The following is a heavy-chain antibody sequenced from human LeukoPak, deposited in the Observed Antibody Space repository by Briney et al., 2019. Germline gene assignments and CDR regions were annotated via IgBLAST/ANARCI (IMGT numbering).Heavy chain of an antibody. J-gene: IGHJ4*02. CDR2: ISSSSSYI. CDR3: ASSQQLVQGYFDY. Sequence: GGSLRLSCAASGFTFSSYSMNWVRQAPGKGLEWVSSISSSSSYIYYADSVKGRFTISRDNAKNSLYLQMNSLRAEDTAVYYCASSQQLVQGYFDYWGQGTLVTVSS. V-gene: IGHV3-21*01. D-gene: IGHD6-13*01. CDR1: GFTFSSYS.